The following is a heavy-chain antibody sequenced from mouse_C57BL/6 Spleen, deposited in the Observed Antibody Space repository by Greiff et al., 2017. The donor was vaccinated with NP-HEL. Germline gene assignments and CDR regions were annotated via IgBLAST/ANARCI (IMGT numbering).Heavy chain of an antibody. Sequence: EVKLVESGGGLVKPGGSLKLSCAASGFTFSDYGMHWVRQAPGKGLEWVAYISSGSSTIYYADTVKGRFTISRDNAKNTLYLQMTSLRSEDTAMYYCARGVRQTGCAMDGWGQGTTVTVSS. V-gene: IGHV5-17*01. D-gene: IGHD2-14*01. CDR1: GFTFSDYG. CDR3: ARGVRQTGCAMDG. J-gene: IGHJ4*01. CDR2: ISSGSSTI.